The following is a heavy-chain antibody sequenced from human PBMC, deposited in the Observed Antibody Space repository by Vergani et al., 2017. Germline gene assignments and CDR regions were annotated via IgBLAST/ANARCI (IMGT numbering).Heavy chain of an antibody. CDR1: GGSFSGYY. CDR2: INHSGST. J-gene: IGHJ4*02. D-gene: IGHD2-2*01. V-gene: IGHV4-34*01. CDR3: ARQGFDCSSTSCYSFDY. Sequence: QVQLQQWGAGLLKPSETLSLTCAVYGGSFSGYYWSWIRQPPGKGLECIGEINHSGSTNYNPSLKSRVTISVDTSKNQFSLKLSSVTAADTAVYYCARQGFDCSSTSCYSFDYWGQGTLVTVSS.